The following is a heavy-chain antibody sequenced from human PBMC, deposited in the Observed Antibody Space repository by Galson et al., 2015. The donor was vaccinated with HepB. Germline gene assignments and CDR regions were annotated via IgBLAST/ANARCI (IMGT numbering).Heavy chain of an antibody. CDR1: GGSISSGSYY. J-gene: IGHJ4*02. Sequence: TLSLTCTVSGGSISSGSYYWSWIRQPAGKGLEWIGRIYTSGSTNYNPSLKSRVTMSVDTSKNQFSLKLSSVTAADTAVYYCASGRADSSGWYEVDYWGQGTLVTVSS. D-gene: IGHD6-19*01. V-gene: IGHV4-61*02. CDR3: ASGRADSSGWYEVDY. CDR2: IYTSGST.